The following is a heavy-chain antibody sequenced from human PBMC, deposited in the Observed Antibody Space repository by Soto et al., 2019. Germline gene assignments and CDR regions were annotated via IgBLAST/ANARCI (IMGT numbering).Heavy chain of an antibody. CDR2: ISSGSSTI. CDR1: GFTFSSYS. D-gene: IGHD6-13*01. CDR3: ARHPERIAEIGWFDP. J-gene: IGHJ5*02. Sequence: EVQLVESGGGLVQPGGSLRLSCAASGFTFSSYSMNWVRQAPGKGLEWVSYISSGSSTIDYADSVKGRFTISRDNAKNSLYLQMNSLRAEDTAVNYCARHPERIAEIGWFDPWGQGTLVTVSS. V-gene: IGHV3-48*01.